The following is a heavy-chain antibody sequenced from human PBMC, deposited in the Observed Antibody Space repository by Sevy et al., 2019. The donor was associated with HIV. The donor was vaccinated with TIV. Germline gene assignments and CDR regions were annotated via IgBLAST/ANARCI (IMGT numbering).Heavy chain of an antibody. J-gene: IGHJ5*02. CDR3: ARGTAGHCSGGSCYSPFDP. CDR2: INYSGYT. Sequence: SETLSLTCVLYGGSFSGYYWSWIRQPPGKGLEWIGEINYSGYTNYNPSLKSRVTISIDTSTNQFSLRLSSVTAADTAVYYCARGTAGHCSGGSCYSPFDPWGQGALVTVSS. V-gene: IGHV4-34*01. CDR1: GGSFSGYY. D-gene: IGHD2-15*01.